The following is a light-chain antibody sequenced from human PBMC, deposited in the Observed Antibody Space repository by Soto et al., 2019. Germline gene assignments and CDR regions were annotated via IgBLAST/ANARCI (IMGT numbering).Light chain of an antibody. CDR1: SSDIGGYNY. Sequence: QSVLTQPASVSGSPGQSITISCTGTSSDIGGYNYVSWYQHHPGKAPKVVIYEVTNRPSGVSSRFSGSKSGATASLTISGLHAEDEADYYCSSYTSSSTLYVFGTGTKVTVL. J-gene: IGLJ1*01. CDR3: SSYTSSSTLYV. V-gene: IGLV2-14*01. CDR2: EVT.